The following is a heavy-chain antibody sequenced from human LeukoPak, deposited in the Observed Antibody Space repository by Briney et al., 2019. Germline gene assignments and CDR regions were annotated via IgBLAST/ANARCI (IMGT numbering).Heavy chain of an antibody. CDR2: ISSSSSYI. D-gene: IGHD6-6*01. V-gene: IGHV3-21*01. CDR1: GFTFSSYS. J-gene: IGHJ4*02. Sequence: GGSLRLSCAASGFTFSSYSMNWVRQAPGKGLEWVSSISSSSSYIYYADSVKGRFTVSRDNAKSTLYLQVNNLRAEDTAVYYCARGPNSNWSGLDFWGQGTLLTVSS. CDR3: ARGPNSNWSGLDF.